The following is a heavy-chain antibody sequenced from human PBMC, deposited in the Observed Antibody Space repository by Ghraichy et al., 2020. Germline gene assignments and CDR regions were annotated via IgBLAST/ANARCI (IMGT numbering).Heavy chain of an antibody. CDR2: INHSGST. Sequence: SQTLSLTCAVYGGSFSGYYWSWIRQPPGKGLEWIGEINHSGSTNYNPSLKSRVTISVDTSKNQFSLKLSSVTAADTAVYYCARGRSQSDFWSGYYAIYFDYWGQGTLVTVSS. V-gene: IGHV4-34*01. CDR3: ARGRSQSDFWSGYYAIYFDY. CDR1: GGSFSGYY. D-gene: IGHD3-3*01. J-gene: IGHJ4*02.